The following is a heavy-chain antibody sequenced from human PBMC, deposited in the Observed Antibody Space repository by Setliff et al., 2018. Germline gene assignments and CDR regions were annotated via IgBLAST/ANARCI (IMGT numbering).Heavy chain of an antibody. V-gene: IGHV4-4*07. CDR1: GDSISSYY. D-gene: IGHD3-22*01. J-gene: IGHJ4*02. Sequence: PSETLSLTCTVSGDSISSYYWSWIRQPAGKGLGWIGRIYTSGSTNYNPSLKSRVTMSVDTSKNQFSLKLSSVTAADTAVYYCARARDTSGYFQYYFDFWGQGTLVTV. CDR3: ARARDTSGYFQYYFDF. CDR2: IYTSGST.